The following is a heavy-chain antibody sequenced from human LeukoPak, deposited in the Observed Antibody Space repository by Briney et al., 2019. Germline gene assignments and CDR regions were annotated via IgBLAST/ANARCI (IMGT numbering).Heavy chain of an antibody. V-gene: IGHV4-59*01. J-gene: IGHJ4*02. CDR2: IYDSGST. CDR1: GASITTYY. CDR3: AREYSTSSEGDYFDY. Sequence: SETLSLTCTVSGASITTYYWTWIRQPPGKGLEWIGYIYDSGSTNYNPSLKSRVTISLDTSRNQFSLRLSSVTAADTAVYFCAREYSTSSEGDYFDYWGQRSLVTASS. D-gene: IGHD6-6*01.